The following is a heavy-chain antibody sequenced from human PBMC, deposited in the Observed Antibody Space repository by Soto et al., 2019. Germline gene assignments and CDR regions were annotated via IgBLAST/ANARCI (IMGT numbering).Heavy chain of an antibody. J-gene: IGHJ4*02. CDR3: ARGYCSGGSCYRYQFEY. D-gene: IGHD2-15*01. CDR2: IYYSGST. Sequence: QVQLQESGPGLVKPSETLSLTCSVSGGSISGYYWSWIRQSPGKGLEWIGYIYYSGSTNYNPSLTSRVTISVDTSKNQFSLSLSSVTAADTAVYYCARGYCSGGSCYRYQFEYWGQGTLVTVSS. V-gene: IGHV4-59*01. CDR1: GGSISGYY.